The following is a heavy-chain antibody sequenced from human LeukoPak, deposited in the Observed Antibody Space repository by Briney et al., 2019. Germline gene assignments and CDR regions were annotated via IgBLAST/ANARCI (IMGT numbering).Heavy chain of an antibody. D-gene: IGHD3-10*01. CDR3: ARESHYYGSTGRFDP. CDR2: IYYSGST. V-gene: IGHV4-59*12. J-gene: IGHJ5*02. Sequence: SETLSLTCTVSGGSISSYYWSWIRQPPGKGLEWIGYIYYSGSTNYNPSLKSRATISVDTSKNQSSLKLSSVTAADTAVYYCARESHYYGSTGRFDPWGQGTLVTVSS. CDR1: GGSISSYY.